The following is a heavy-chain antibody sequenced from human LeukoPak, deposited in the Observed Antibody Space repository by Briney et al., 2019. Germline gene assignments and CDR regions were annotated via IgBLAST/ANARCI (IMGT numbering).Heavy chain of an antibody. CDR1: GFTFSSYD. Sequence: PGGSLRLSCAASGFTFSSYDMHWVRQATGKGLEWVSAIGTAGDTYYPGSVKGRFTISRENAKNSLYLQMNSLSAGDTAVYYCARANYDSSGYPYFDYWGQGTLVTVSS. V-gene: IGHV3-13*01. CDR3: ARANYDSSGYPYFDY. J-gene: IGHJ4*02. D-gene: IGHD3-22*01. CDR2: IGTAGDT.